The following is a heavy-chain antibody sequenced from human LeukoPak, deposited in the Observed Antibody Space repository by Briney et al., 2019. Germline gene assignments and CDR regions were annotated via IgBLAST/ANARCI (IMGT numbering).Heavy chain of an antibody. V-gene: IGHV3-23*01. D-gene: IGHD6-19*01. Sequence: GGSLRLYCAASGFTFSNYAMGWVRQAPGKGLEWVSTIRDSGAYGFYADSVKGRFTISRDNSNNLVYLQMNSLRGEDTAEYYCAKRARYNSARATDFDAWGQGSQVTVSS. CDR2: IRDSGAYG. J-gene: IGHJ4*02. CDR3: AKRARYNSARATDFDA. CDR1: GFTFSNYA.